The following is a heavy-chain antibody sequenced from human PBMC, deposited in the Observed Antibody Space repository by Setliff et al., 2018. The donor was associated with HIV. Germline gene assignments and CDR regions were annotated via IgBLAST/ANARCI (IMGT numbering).Heavy chain of an antibody. CDR1: GFTFSRYA. CDR2: ISATNEI. CDR3: ARPGGHDHKGG. D-gene: IGHD3-16*01. V-gene: IGHV3-48*01. J-gene: IGHJ4*02. Sequence: RLSCAASGFTFSRYAVNWVRQAPGKGLEWVSYISATNEIHHTDSVRGRFSISRDNAKNSLYLHMNSLRAEDTAVYYCARPGGHDHKGGWGQGTLVTVSS.